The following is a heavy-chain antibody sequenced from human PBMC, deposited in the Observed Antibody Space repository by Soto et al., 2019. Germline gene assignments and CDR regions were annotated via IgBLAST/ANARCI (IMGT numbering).Heavy chain of an antibody. Sequence: LSLTCAVSGGSISSGGYSWSWIRQPPGKGLEWIGYIYHSGSTYYNPSLKSRVTISVDRSKNQFSLKLSSVTAADTAVYYCARVHYDFWSGYYGAADYWGQGTLVTVPQ. CDR1: GGSISSGGYS. CDR2: IYHSGST. V-gene: IGHV4-30-2*01. J-gene: IGHJ4*02. D-gene: IGHD3-3*01. CDR3: ARVHYDFWSGYYGAADY.